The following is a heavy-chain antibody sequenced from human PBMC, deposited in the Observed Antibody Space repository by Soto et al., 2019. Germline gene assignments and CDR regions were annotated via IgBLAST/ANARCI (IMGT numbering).Heavy chain of an antibody. D-gene: IGHD3-22*01. Sequence: PGWALRLSCAAARVAFISYAMSWFPRAPGKGLEGVLAISGSGGRTYYADAVKVRFTTSRDNSKNTLYLQMSSMRAGDTAVYYCARIVYDNSPYYFDYWGQGSLVAVSS. CDR3: ARIVYDNSPYYFDY. CDR2: ISGSGGRT. V-gene: IGHV3-23*01. CDR1: RVAFISYA. J-gene: IGHJ4*02.